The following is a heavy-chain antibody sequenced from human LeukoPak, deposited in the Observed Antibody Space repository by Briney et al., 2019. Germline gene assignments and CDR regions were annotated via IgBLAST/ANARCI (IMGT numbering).Heavy chain of an antibody. CDR2: FSYSGST. J-gene: IGHJ3*02. CDR1: GDSISSNNYY. CDR3: ASYISGWYNAFDI. D-gene: IGHD6-19*01. Sequence: SETLSLTCSVSGDSISSNNYYWGWIRQPPGKGLEWIGTFSYSGSTYYNPSLKSRVTISVDTSKNQFSLRLSSVTAADTAVYSCASYISGWYNAFDIWGLGTMVTVSS. V-gene: IGHV4-39*07.